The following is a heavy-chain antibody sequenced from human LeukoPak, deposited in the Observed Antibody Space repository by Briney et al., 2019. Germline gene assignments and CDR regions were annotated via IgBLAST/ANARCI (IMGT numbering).Heavy chain of an antibody. CDR3: ARDRFLRRPEPADY. CDR2: INWNGGRT. D-gene: IGHD1-14*01. J-gene: IGHJ4*02. Sequence: PGGSLRLSCAASGFTFDDYGMSWVRQGPGKGLEWVSGINWNGGRTGYADSVKGRFTISRATAKDSLYLQMNSLRAEDTALYYCARDRFLRRPEPADYWGQGTLDTVSS. V-gene: IGHV3-20*04. CDR1: GFTFDDYG.